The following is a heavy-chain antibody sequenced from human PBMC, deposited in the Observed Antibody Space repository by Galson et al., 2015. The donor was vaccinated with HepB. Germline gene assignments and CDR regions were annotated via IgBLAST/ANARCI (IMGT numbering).Heavy chain of an antibody. CDR3: ARRISLVRGIITKPDYYYGMDV. CDR1: EFTFSSYW. CDR2: INPDGSEK. D-gene: IGHD3-10*01. V-gene: IGHV3-7*03. J-gene: IGHJ6*02. Sequence: SLRLSCAGSEFTFSSYWMNWVCQAPGKGLEWVANINPDGSEKSYVASLRGRFTVSRDNDKNALYLQMDSLRAEDTAVYYCARRISLVRGIITKPDYYYGMDVWGQGTTVTVAS.